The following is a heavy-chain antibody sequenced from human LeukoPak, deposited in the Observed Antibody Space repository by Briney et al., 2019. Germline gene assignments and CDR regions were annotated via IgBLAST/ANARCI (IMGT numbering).Heavy chain of an antibody. CDR3: ATRDIVVVPAALKIKQFDY. CDR1: GYTLSELS. Sequence: ASVTVSCKVSGYTLSELSMHWVRQAPGKGLEWMGGFYPEDGETIYAQKFQGRVTMTEDTSTDTAYMELSSLRSEDTAVYYCATRDIVVVPAALKIKQFDYWGQGTLVTVSS. J-gene: IGHJ4*02. CDR2: FYPEDGET. D-gene: IGHD2-2*01. V-gene: IGHV1-24*01.